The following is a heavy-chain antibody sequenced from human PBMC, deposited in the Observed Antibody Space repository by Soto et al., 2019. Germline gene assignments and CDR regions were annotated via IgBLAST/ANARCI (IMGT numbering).Heavy chain of an antibody. CDR3: ARSTCFHGSGSYSGWFDP. V-gene: IGHV4-30-2*01. Sequence: SETLSLTCAVSGGSISSGGFSWSWIRQPPGKGLEWIGYIYHTGSTYYNQSLKSRVTISVDRSKNQFSLKVFYVTAADTAVYYCARSTCFHGSGSYSGWFDPWGQGTLVTVSS. CDR2: IYHTGST. D-gene: IGHD3-10*01. CDR1: GGSISSGGFS. J-gene: IGHJ5*02.